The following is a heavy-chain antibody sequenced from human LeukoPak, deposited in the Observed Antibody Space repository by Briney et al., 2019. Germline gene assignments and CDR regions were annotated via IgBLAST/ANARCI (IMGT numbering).Heavy chain of an antibody. J-gene: IGHJ4*02. D-gene: IGHD1-26*01. V-gene: IGHV3-23*01. CDR2: LIENGATT. CDR1: GFTFSSHA. CDR3: VKDYLVGNSPAFGDY. Sequence: GGSLGLSCAASGFTFSSHAMSWVRRAPGKGLEWVSGLIENGATTYYADSVKGRFTISRDNSRNTMYLQMNSLRVEDTAVYYCVKDYLVGNSPAFGDYWGQGTLVTISS.